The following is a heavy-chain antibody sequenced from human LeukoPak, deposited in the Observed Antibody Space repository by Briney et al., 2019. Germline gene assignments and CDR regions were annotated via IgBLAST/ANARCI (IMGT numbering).Heavy chain of an antibody. CDR1: GFTFSSYG. CDR3: AKDSQKTISRNNWFDP. CDR2: ISYDGSNK. J-gene: IGHJ5*02. D-gene: IGHD2/OR15-2a*01. Sequence: PGGSRRLSCAASGFTFSSYGMYWVRQAPGKGLEWLAIISYDGSNKYYGDSVKGRFTISRDNSKNTLYLQMNSLRAEDTAVYYCAKDSQKTISRNNWFDPWGQGTLVTVSS. V-gene: IGHV3-30*18.